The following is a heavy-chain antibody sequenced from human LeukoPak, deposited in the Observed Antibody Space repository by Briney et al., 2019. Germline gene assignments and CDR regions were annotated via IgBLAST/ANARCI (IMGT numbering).Heavy chain of an antibody. CDR2: IYSGGST. D-gene: IGHD2-2*01. CDR1: GFTVSSNY. Sequence: GGSLRLSRAASGFTVSSNYMSWVRQAPGKGLEWVSVIYSGGSTYYADSAKGRFTISRDNSKNTLYLQMNSLRAEDTAVYYCARGPLSSTSVHYFDYWGQGTLVTVSS. CDR3: ARGPLSSTSVHYFDY. J-gene: IGHJ4*02. V-gene: IGHV3-66*02.